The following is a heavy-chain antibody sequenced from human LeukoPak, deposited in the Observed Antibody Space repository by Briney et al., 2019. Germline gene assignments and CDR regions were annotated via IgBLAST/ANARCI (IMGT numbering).Heavy chain of an antibody. CDR3: ARAPEEAVAGTVFDY. J-gene: IGHJ4*02. CDR1: GASISSYY. CDR2: VYTSGNT. V-gene: IGHV4-4*07. Sequence: PSETLSLTCTVSGASISSYYWSWIRQPAGKGLEWIGRVYTSGNTTYNPSLKSRVTMSVDTSKSQFSLKLSSVTAADTAVYYCARAPEEAVAGTVFDYWGQGTLVTVSS. D-gene: IGHD6-19*01.